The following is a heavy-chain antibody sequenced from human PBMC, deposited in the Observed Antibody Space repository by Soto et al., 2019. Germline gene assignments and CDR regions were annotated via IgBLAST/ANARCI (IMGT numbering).Heavy chain of an antibody. Sequence: EVQLVESGGGLFQPGGSLRLSCAASGFTFNNYWIHWVRQAPGKGLVWVSRIKYDATSTNYADSVKGRFSISRDNAKNTVYLQMSSLRGDDTAVYCCARGALGSYYFDYWGQGTLVTVSS. CDR3: ARGALGSYYFDY. J-gene: IGHJ4*02. V-gene: IGHV3-74*01. CDR1: GFTFNNYW. CDR2: IKYDATST. D-gene: IGHD3-16*01.